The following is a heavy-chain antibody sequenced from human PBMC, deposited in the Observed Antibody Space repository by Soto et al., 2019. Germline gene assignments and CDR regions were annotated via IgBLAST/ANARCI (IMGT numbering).Heavy chain of an antibody. V-gene: IGHV4-31*03. D-gene: IGHD3-22*01. CDR2: IYYSGKT. Sequence: QVQLQESGPGLVKPSQTLSLTCTVSGDSISSGHYYWSWIRQHPGKGLEWLGNIYYSGKTYDNPSLKNRLTMSIDTSENQFSLNLRSVTAADTAVYYCARVRKLDDTSGRGWFDPWCQGTLVTVSS. CDR1: GDSISSGHYY. J-gene: IGHJ5*02. CDR3: ARVRKLDDTSGRGWFDP.